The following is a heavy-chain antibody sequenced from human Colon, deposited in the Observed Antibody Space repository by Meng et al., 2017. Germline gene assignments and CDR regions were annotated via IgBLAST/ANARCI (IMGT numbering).Heavy chain of an antibody. D-gene: IGHD4-11*01. CDR3: ARDMLFRYSDFADFDY. CDR1: GFTLSSYG. Sequence: QVQLLESGGGVVQPGRSLRLPCAASGFTLSSYGMHWVLQAPGKGLEWVAVIGYDGSHAYYADSVKGRFTISRDNSKNTLYLQLSNLRAEDTAVYYCARDMLFRYSDFADFDYWGHGTLVTVSS. CDR2: IGYDGSHA. J-gene: IGHJ4*01. V-gene: IGHV3-33*01.